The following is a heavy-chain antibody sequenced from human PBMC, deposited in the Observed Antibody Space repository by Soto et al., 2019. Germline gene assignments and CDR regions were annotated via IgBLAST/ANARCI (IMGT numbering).Heavy chain of an antibody. Sequence: SGTMSLTCAVSGGSISSYYWGWTRQHPGKGLEWIGYIYYSGSTNYNPSLKSRVTISVDTSKNQFSLKLTSVTAADTAVYYCARSRYTIGWWTPPFDYWGKGTLVTVSS. CDR1: GGSISSYY. V-gene: IGHV4-59*01. CDR3: ARSRYTIGWWTPPFDY. D-gene: IGHD6-19*01. J-gene: IGHJ4*02. CDR2: IYYSGST.